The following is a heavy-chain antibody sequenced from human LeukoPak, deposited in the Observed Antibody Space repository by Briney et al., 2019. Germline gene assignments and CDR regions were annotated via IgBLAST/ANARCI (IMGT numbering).Heavy chain of an antibody. CDR1: GGSISSYY. J-gene: IGHJ6*02. D-gene: IGHD6-6*01. CDR3: ARAQYSSSSHYYYGMDV. V-gene: IGHV4-59*01. CDR2: IYYSGST. Sequence: SETPSLTCTVSGGSISSYYWSWIRQPPGKGLEWIGYIYYSGSTNYNPSLKSRVTISVDTSKNQFSLKLSSVTAADTAVYYCARAQYSSSSHYYYGMDVWGQGTTVTVSS.